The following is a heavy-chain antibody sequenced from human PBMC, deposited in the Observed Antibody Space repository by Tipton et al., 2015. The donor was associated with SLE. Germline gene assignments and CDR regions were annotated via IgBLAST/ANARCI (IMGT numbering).Heavy chain of an antibody. J-gene: IGHJ4*02. CDR1: GASISSGSYF. Sequence: TLSLTCTVSGASISSGSYFWGWIRQSAGEGLEWLGRIRTSGNTHYNPSLSSRLTISLDTSKNQFSLKLNSVTAADTAVYYCARDRLGGVIVTTFDYWGQGTLVTVSS. CDR3: ARDRLGGVIVTTFDY. V-gene: IGHV4-61*02. CDR2: IRTSGNT. D-gene: IGHD3-16*02.